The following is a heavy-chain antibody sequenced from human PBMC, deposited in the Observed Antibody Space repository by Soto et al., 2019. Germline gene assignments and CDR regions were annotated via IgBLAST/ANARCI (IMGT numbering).Heavy chain of an antibody. CDR3: AKDITGAARPDGTFDY. J-gene: IGHJ4*02. V-gene: IGHV3-9*01. D-gene: IGHD6-6*01. Sequence: PGGSLRLSCAASGFTFDDYAMHWVRQAPGKGLEWVSGISWNSGSIGYADSVKGRFTISRDNAKNSLYLQMNSLRAEDTALYYCAKDITGAARPDGTFDYWGQGTLVTVSS. CDR2: ISWNSGSI. CDR1: GFTFDDYA.